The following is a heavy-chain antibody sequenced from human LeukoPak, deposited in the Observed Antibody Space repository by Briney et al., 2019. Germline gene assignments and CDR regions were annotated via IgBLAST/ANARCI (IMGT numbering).Heavy chain of an antibody. CDR3: ARGGVAVAGTPPGGS. J-gene: IGHJ5*02. D-gene: IGHD6-19*01. CDR1: GGSISSSSYY. V-gene: IGHV4-39*07. CDR2: IYYSGST. Sequence: PSETLSLTCTVSGGSISSSSYYWGWIRQPPGKGLEWIGSIYYSGSTYYNPSLKSRVTISVDRSKNQFSLKLSSVTAADTAVYYCARGGVAVAGTPPGGSWGQGTLVTVSS.